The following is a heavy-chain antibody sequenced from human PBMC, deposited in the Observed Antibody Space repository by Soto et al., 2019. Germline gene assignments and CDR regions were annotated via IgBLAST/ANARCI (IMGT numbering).Heavy chain of an antibody. J-gene: IGHJ6*02. CDR1: GYTFTGYY. CDR2: INPNSGGT. CDR3: ARVRIQLWQTNYYYGMDV. D-gene: IGHD5-18*01. V-gene: IGHV1-2*04. Sequence: GASVKVSCKASGYTFTGYYMHWVRQAPGQGLEWMGWINPNSGGTNYAQKFQGWVTMTRDTSISTAYMELSRLRSDDTAVYYCARVRIQLWQTNYYYGMDVWGQGTTVTVSS.